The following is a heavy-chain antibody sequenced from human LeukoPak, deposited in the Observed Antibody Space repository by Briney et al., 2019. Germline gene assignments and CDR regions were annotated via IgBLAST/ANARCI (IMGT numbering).Heavy chain of an antibody. V-gene: IGHV1-2*02. D-gene: IGHD3-10*01. Sequence: ASVKVSCKTSGYTFTGYYMHWVRQAPGQGLEWMGWINPNSGGIHYAQKFQGRVSMTRDTSINTAYMELSSLRSDDTAVCYCAKGLDASGTNGMDVWGQGTTVTVSS. J-gene: IGHJ6*02. CDR2: INPNSGGI. CDR3: AKGLDASGTNGMDV. CDR1: GYTFTGYY.